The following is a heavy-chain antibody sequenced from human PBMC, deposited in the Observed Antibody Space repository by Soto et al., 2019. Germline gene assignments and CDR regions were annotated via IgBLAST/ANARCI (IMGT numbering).Heavy chain of an antibody. Sequence: QVQLQESVPGLVKPSETLSLTCTVSGGSISSYYLSWIRQPPGKGLAWIGYICYSGNAKYNSSLTSRVSIAVDTPKNQFSLKLSSVSAAHTAVYYCARXXAYFSGGTCHGHNWFDPWVKGTLLTVSS. CDR3: ARXXAYFSGGTCHGHNWFDP. CDR2: ICYSGNA. J-gene: IGHJ5*02. D-gene: IGHD2-15*01. CDR1: GGSISSYY. V-gene: IGHV4-59*01.